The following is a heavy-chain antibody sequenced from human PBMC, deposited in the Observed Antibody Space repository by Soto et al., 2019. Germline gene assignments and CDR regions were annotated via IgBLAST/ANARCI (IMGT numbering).Heavy chain of an antibody. D-gene: IGHD4-17*01. V-gene: IGHV3-15*01. CDR3: TTDPGDYEDF. CDR2: IKNRADGGTT. J-gene: IGHJ4*02. Sequence: EVQLVESGGDLVKPGGCLRVSCAASGITFTNAWMSWVRQAPGKGLEWVGRIKNRADGGTTDYAAPGRGRFTISRDDSKNTLFLQMNSLEAEDTAVYYCTTDPGDYEDFWGQGTLVTVSS. CDR1: GITFTNAW.